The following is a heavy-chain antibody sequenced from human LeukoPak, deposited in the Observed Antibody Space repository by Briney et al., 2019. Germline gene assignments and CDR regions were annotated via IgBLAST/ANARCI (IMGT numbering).Heavy chain of an antibody. Sequence: SETLSLTCTVSGGSISSGSYYWGWIRQPPGKGLEWIGSIYYSGSTYYNPSLKSRVTISVDTSKNQFSLKLSSVTAADTAVYYCARRPRGGFDYYYGMDVWGQGTTVTVSS. D-gene: IGHD3-16*01. CDR2: IYYSGST. CDR3: ARRPRGGFDYYYGMDV. V-gene: IGHV4-39*01. J-gene: IGHJ6*02. CDR1: GGSISSGSYY.